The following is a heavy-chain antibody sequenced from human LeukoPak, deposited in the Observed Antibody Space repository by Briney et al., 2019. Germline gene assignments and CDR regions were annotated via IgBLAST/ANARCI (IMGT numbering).Heavy chain of an antibody. V-gene: IGHV3-7*02. J-gene: IGHJ4*02. CDR3: GRFGYVAGVDL. D-gene: IGHD6-19*01. Sequence: RGSLRLSCAASGFSLSTYCVTWVRQAPGTGLEWVVNISPSGTETYYVEPVKGRFTISRDNAKNLVYLQINSLRAEDSAVYHCGRFGYVAGVDLWGQGTLVTV. CDR2: ISPSGTET. CDR1: GFSLSTYC.